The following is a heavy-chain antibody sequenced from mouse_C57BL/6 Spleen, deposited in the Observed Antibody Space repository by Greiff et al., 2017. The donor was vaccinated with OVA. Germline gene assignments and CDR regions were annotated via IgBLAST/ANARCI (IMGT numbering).Heavy chain of an antibody. V-gene: IGHV5-17*01. Sequence: EVQRVESGGGLVKPGGSLKLSCAASGFTFSDYGMHWVRQAPEKGLEWVAYISSGSSTIYYADTVKGRFTISRDNATNTLFLQMTILRSEDTAMYYCARPYDGYYAGFFCSYWGQGTLVTVSA. D-gene: IGHD2-3*01. CDR1: GFTFSDYG. CDR2: ISSGSSTI. CDR3: ARPYDGYYAGFFCSY. J-gene: IGHJ3*01.